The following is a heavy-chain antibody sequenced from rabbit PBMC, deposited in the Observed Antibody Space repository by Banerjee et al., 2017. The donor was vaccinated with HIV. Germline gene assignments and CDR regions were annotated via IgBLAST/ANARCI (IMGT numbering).Heavy chain of an antibody. D-gene: IGHD2-1*01. CDR1: GFSFSSSYW. Sequence: QEQLEESGGDLVKPEGSLTLTCTASGFSFSSSYWICWVRQAPGKGLEWIACIYAGGGGTTYYASWAKGRFTISKTSSTTVTLQMTSLTAADTATYFCARGTGAGDYKLWGQGTLVTVS. J-gene: IGHJ3*01. CDR3: ARGTGAGDYKL. CDR2: IYAGGGGTT. V-gene: IGHV1S45*01.